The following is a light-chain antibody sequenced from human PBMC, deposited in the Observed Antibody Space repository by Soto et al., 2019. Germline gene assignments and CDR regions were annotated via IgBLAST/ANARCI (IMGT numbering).Light chain of an antibody. J-gene: IGKJ1*01. V-gene: IGKV3-20*01. CDR1: QGIGDT. Sequence: VVLAQSPATLSVSPGGGVTLSCRASQGIGDTLAWYQHKPGKTPRLLIYDTSARDTGIPDRFSGSGSGTDFTLTISRLEPEDFAVYYCRQYGSSPRTFGQGTKVDIK. CDR2: DTS. CDR3: RQYGSSPRT.